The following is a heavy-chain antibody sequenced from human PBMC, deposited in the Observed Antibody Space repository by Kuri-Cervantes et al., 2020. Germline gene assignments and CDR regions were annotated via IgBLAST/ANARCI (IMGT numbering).Heavy chain of an antibody. CDR1: GFTFSSYA. J-gene: IGHJ4*02. Sequence: GGSLRLSCAASGFTFSSYAVHWVRQAPGKGLEWVAVISYDGSNKYYADSVKGRFTISRDNSKNTLYLQMNSLRAEDTAVYYCARDAEYCSGGSCYWGSFDYWGQGTLVTVSS. D-gene: IGHD2-15*01. V-gene: IGHV3-30-3*01. CDR2: ISYDGSNK. CDR3: ARDAEYCSGGSCYWGSFDY.